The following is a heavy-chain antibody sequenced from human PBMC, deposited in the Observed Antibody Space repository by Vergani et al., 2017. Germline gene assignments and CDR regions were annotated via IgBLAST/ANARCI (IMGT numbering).Heavy chain of an antibody. CDR3: ARGAGYCSSTSCPPSAFDY. CDR1: GGSISSGGYS. CDR2: IYHSGST. Sequence: QVQLQESGPGLVKPSQTLSLTCAVSGGSISSGGYSWSWIRQPPGKGLEWIGYIYHSGSTYYNPSLKSRVTISVDRSKNQFSLKLSSVTAADTAVYYCARGAGYCSSTSCPPSAFDYWGQGTLVTVSS. V-gene: IGHV4-30-2*01. D-gene: IGHD2-2*01. J-gene: IGHJ4*02.